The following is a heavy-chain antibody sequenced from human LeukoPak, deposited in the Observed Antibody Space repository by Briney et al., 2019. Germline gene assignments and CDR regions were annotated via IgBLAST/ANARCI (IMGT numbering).Heavy chain of an antibody. V-gene: IGHV1-8*01. CDR2: MNPNSGNT. J-gene: IGHJ4*02. CDR1: GYTFTSYD. D-gene: IGHD6-13*01. CDR3: ARGAHSGYSSSWYHY. Sequence: GASVKVSCKASGYTFTSYDINWVRQATGQGREWMGWMNPNSGNTGYAQKFQGRVTMTRNTSISTAYMELSRLRSEDTAVYYCARGAHSGYSSSWYHYWGQGTLVTVSS.